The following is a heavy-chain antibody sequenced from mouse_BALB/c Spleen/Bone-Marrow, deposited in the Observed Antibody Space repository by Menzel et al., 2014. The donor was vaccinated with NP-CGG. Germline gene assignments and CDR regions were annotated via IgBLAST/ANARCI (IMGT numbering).Heavy chain of an antibody. V-gene: IGHV1-54*01. CDR1: GYAFTNYL. J-gene: IGHJ3*01. D-gene: IGHD4-1*01. Sequence: QVQLQQSGAELVRPGTSVKVSCKASGYAFTNYLIEWVKQRPGQGLEWIGVINPGSGGTNYNEKFKGKATLTADKSSSTAYMQLSSLTSDGSAVYFCARELGVFAYWGQGTLVTVSA. CDR3: ARELGVFAY. CDR2: INPGSGGT.